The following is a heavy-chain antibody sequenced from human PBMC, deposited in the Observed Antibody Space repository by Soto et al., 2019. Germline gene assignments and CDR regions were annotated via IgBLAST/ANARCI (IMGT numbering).Heavy chain of an antibody. CDR2: FYYSGTT. D-gene: IGHD3-9*01. CDR1: GGSISSEGYY. Sequence: QVQLQESGPGLVKPSQTLSLTCTLSGGSISSEGYYWTWIRQHPGKGLEWTGDFYYSGTTSYNPSLKSRLTISVDTSNNQFSLRLSSVTAADTAMYYCARRHDILTGSDSFDVWGRGTMVTVSS. CDR3: ARRHDILTGSDSFDV. J-gene: IGHJ3*01. V-gene: IGHV4-31*03.